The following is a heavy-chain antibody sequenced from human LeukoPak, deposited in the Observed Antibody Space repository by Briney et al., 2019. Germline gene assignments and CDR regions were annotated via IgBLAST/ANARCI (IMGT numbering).Heavy chain of an antibody. CDR3: AKGGSGYPFDY. D-gene: IGHD3-22*01. J-gene: IGHJ4*02. Sequence: GGSLRLSCAASGFTFSSYSMNWVRQAPGKGLEWVAVISYDGSNKYYADSVKGRFTISRDNSKNTLYLQMNSLRAEDTAVYYCAKGGSGYPFDYWGQGTLVTVSS. V-gene: IGHV3-30*18. CDR2: ISYDGSNK. CDR1: GFTFSSYS.